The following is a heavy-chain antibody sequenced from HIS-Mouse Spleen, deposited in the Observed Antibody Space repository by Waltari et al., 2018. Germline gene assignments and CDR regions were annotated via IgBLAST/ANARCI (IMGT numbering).Heavy chain of an antibody. Sequence: QLQLQESGPGLVKPSETLSLTCTVSGGSISSSSYYSGWTPQPPGKGLEWIGSIYYSGSTYYNPSLKSRVTISVDTSKNQFSLKLSSVTAADTAVYYCAREIPYSSSWYDWYFDLWGRGTLVTVSS. CDR2: IYYSGST. J-gene: IGHJ2*01. CDR3: AREIPYSSSWYDWYFDL. CDR1: GGSISSSSYY. V-gene: IGHV4-39*07. D-gene: IGHD6-13*01.